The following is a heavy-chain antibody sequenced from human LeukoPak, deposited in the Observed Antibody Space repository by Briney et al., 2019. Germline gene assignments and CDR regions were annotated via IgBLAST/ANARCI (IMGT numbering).Heavy chain of an antibody. D-gene: IGHD3-10*01. CDR3: ASGTYRLGDY. J-gene: IGHJ4*02. CDR1: GFSFSTYA. V-gene: IGHV3-23*01. CDR2: ISSSSVDT. Sequence: GGSLRLSCAASGFSFSTYAMSWVRQAPGKGLEWISGISSSSVDTHYAESVKGRFRVSGDNSKTTLYLQMNSLRAEDTAVYYCASGTYRLGDYWGQGVLVAVSS.